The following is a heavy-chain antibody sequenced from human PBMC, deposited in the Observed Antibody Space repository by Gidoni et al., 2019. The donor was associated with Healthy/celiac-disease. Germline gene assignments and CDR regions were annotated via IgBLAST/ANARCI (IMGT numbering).Heavy chain of an antibody. Sequence: QVQLVESGGGVVQPGRSLRLSCAASGFTFSSCTLHWVRQAPCKGLEWVAVISYDGSNKYYADSVKGRFTISRDNSKNTLYLQMNSLRADDTAVYYCASETCSTYYYDSSGYSDAFDIWGQGTMVTVSS. CDR2: ISYDGSNK. V-gene: IGHV3-30*04. D-gene: IGHD3-22*01. J-gene: IGHJ3*02. CDR3: ASETCSTYYYDSSGYSDAFDI. CDR1: GFTFSSCT.